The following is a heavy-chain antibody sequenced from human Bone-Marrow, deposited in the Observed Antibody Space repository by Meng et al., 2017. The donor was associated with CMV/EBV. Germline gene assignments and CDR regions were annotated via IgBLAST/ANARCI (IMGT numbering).Heavy chain of an antibody. J-gene: IGHJ4*02. V-gene: IGHV1-18*01. D-gene: IGHD1-26*01. Sequence: AAVTVSCKASGYTFTSYVISWVRQAPGQGLEWMGWISAYNGNTNYAQKLQGSVTMTTDTSTSPAYLELRILRSDDTAVYFCARAQEEGATPHTLGYWGQGTLVTVSS. CDR1: GYTFTSYV. CDR2: ISAYNGNT. CDR3: ARAQEEGATPHTLGY.